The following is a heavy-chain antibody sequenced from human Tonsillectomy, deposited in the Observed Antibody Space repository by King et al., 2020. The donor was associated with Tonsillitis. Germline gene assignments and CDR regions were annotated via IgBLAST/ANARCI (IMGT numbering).Heavy chain of an antibody. Sequence: QLVQSGAEVKKPGASVKVSCKASGYTFTRYPMHWVRQAPGQRLEWMGWINADNGNTKYSQKFHDRLTITRDTSASTAYMELSGLRSEDTAVYYRARGDDDYDDYVTSYYYGMDVWGQGTTVTVSS. J-gene: IGHJ6*02. CDR2: INADNGNT. CDR3: ARGDDDYDDYVTSYYYGMDV. V-gene: IGHV1-3*01. D-gene: IGHD4-17*01. CDR1: GYTFTRYP.